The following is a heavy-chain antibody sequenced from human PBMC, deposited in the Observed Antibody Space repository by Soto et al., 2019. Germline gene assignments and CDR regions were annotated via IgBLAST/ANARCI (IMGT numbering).Heavy chain of an antibody. Sequence: QVQLVESGGGVVQPGRSLRLSCAASGFTFSSHIMHWVRQTPGKGLEWMTFISHDGNNKYYADSVKGRFTISRDNSENTLYIQMDSLRVDDTAVYYCASDAEGGSDFDLGYWGQGTLVSVSS. CDR1: GFTFSSHI. D-gene: IGHD1-26*01. CDR2: ISHDGNNK. V-gene: IGHV3-30*14. J-gene: IGHJ4*02. CDR3: ASDAEGGSDFDLGY.